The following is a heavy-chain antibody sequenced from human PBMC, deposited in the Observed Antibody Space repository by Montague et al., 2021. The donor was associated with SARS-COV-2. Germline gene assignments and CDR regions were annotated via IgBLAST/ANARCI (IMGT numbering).Heavy chain of an antibody. Sequence: PALVKPTQTLTLTCTFSGFSLSTSGMCVSWIRQPPGKALEWLALXDWDDDKYYSTSLRTRLTISKDTSKNQVVLTMTNMDPVDTATYYCARSFSISGVVIIPAYFDYWGQGTLVTVSS. V-gene: IGHV2-70*01. CDR1: GFSLSTSGMC. CDR3: ARSFSISGVVIIPAYFDY. CDR2: XDWDDDK. J-gene: IGHJ4*02. D-gene: IGHD3-3*01.